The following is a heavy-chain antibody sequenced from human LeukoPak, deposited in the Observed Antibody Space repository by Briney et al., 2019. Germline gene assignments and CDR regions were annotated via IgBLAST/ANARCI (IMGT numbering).Heavy chain of an antibody. CDR3: ARVGGGYCSSTSCASGFDP. CDR1: GGSISSYY. CDR2: IYYSGST. V-gene: IGHV4-59*01. J-gene: IGHJ5*02. Sequence: SETLSLTCTVSGGSISSYYWSWIRQPPGKGLEWIGYIYYSGSTTYNPSLKSRVTISVDTSKNQFSLKLSSVTAADTAVYYCARVGGGYCSSTSCASGFDPWGQGTLVTVSS. D-gene: IGHD2-2*01.